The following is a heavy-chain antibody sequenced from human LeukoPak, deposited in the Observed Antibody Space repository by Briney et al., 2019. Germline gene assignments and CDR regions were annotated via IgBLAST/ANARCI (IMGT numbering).Heavy chain of an antibody. CDR1: CGSISSYY. V-gene: IGHV4-59*01. J-gene: IGHJ4*02. CDR2: IYYSGST. CDR3: ARVGAANEYY. D-gene: IGHD1-1*01. Sequence: SETLSLTCTVSCGSISSYYWSWIGQPRGKGLEWIGYIYYSGSTNYNPSLKSRVTISVDTSKNQFSLKLSSVTAADTAVYYCARVGAANEYYWGQGTLVTVSS.